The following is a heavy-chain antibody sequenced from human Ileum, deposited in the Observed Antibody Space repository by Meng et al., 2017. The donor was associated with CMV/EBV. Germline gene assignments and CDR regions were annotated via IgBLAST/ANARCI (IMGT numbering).Heavy chain of an antibody. J-gene: IGHJ6*02. CDR2: INSKASGETT. V-gene: IGHV3-15*01. D-gene: IGHD2-8*01. CDR1: GLTFSDAW. Sequence: GGSLRLSCVASGLTFSDAWMNWVRQAPGKGLEWVGRINSKASGETTDFAADVKGRFSITRDDSKNTIFLHMGSLKNEDTAVYYCSQNTNYYYAMHVWGQGTTVTVSS. CDR3: SQNTNYYYAMHV.